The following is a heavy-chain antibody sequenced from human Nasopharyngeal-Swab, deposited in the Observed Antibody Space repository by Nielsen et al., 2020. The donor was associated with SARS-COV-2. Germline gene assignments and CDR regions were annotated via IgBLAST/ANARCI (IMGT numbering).Heavy chain of an antibody. CDR2: MYPDGRDI. Sequence: GESLKISCKASGYNFANFWIAWVRQMPGKGLEWMGIMYPDGRDIRYSPSFQGRVIISADKSTGTAYLQWSSLKASDTATYYCARRVMVGTFWYFDLWSRGTLVTVST. CDR3: ARRVMVGTFWYFDL. CDR1: GYNFANFW. V-gene: IGHV5-51*01. D-gene: IGHD1-14*01. J-gene: IGHJ2*01.